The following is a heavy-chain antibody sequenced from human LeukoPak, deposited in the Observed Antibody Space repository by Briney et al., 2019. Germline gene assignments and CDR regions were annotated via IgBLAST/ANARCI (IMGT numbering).Heavy chain of an antibody. Sequence: PGGSLRLSCAASGFTFSDYYMDWVRQAPGKGLEWVGRTRNKANRYTAEYAASVKGRFTVSRDDSKNSLYLQMNSLKTEDTAVYYCVRGAFCSRAPCPAGFDYWGQGTLVSVSS. CDR3: VRGAFCSRAPCPAGFDY. V-gene: IGHV3-72*01. CDR2: TRNKANRYTA. J-gene: IGHJ4*02. D-gene: IGHD2-15*01. CDR1: GFTFSDYY.